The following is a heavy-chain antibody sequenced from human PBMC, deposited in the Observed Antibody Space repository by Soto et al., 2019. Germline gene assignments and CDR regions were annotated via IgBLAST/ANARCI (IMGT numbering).Heavy chain of an antibody. CDR1: GFTFSSYG. V-gene: IGHV3-33*01. CDR2: IWYDGSNK. CDR3: ARDGVSYGGNSGGDY. Sequence: PGGSLRLSCASSGFTFSSYGMHLVRQAPGKGLEWVAVIWYDGSNKYYADSVKGRLTISRDNSKNTLYLQMNSLRAEDTAVYYCARDGVSYGGNSGGDYWGQGTLVTVSS. D-gene: IGHD4-17*01. J-gene: IGHJ4*02.